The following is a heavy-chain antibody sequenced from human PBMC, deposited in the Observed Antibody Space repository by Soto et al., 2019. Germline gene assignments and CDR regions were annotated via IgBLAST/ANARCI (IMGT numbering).Heavy chain of an antibody. V-gene: IGHV5-10-1*01. CDR2: IDPSDSYT. Sequence: GESLKISCKGSGYSFTSYWISWVRQMPGKGLEWMGRIDPSDSYTNYSPSFQGHVTISADKSISTAYMELSSLRSEDTAVYYCARDAHSGSYSYYYYGMDVWGQGTTVTVSS. CDR3: ARDAHSGSYSYYYYGMDV. D-gene: IGHD1-26*01. J-gene: IGHJ6*02. CDR1: GYSFTSYW.